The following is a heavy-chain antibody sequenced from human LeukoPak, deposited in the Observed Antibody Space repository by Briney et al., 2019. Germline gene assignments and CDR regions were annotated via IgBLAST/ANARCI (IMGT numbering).Heavy chain of an antibody. V-gene: IGHV1-8*01. D-gene: IGHD2-15*01. CDR1: GYTFTSYD. CDR3: ARGSFSRWTTQSYFDY. Sequence: GASVKVSCKASGYTFTSYDIYWLRQAPGQGPEWMGWMSPNSGNTGSAQRFQGRVTMTRDTSMSSAYMELSNLRPEGTAVYYCARGSFSRWTTQSYFDYWGQGTLVTVSS. J-gene: IGHJ4*02. CDR2: MSPNSGNT.